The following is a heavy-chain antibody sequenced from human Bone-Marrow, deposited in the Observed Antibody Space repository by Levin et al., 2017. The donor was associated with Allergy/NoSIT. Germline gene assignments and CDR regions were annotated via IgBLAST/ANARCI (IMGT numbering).Heavy chain of an antibody. CDR2: FDPEDGET. Sequence: ASVKVSCKVSGYTLTELSMHWVRQAPGKGLEWMGGFDPEDGETIYAQKFQGRVTMTEDTSTDTAYMELSSLRSEDTAVYYCATEGAVKAEWARGRSPVLGYFDRWGRGTLVTVSS. CDR1: GYTLTELS. CDR3: ATEGAVKAEWARGRSPVLGYFDR. J-gene: IGHJ2*01. D-gene: IGHD4-17*01. V-gene: IGHV1-24*01.